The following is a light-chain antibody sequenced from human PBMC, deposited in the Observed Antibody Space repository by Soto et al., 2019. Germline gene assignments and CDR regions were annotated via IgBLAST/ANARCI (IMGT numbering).Light chain of an antibody. CDR3: QQYGSSPT. J-gene: IGKJ5*01. CDR2: GAS. V-gene: IGKV3-20*01. Sequence: EIVLTQSPVTLSLSPGERATLSCGASQSVSNNYLAWYQQKPGQAPRRLIYGASSRATGIPDRFSGSGSGTDFTLTISRLEPEDFAVYYCQQYGSSPTFGEGTRLEIK. CDR1: QSVSNNY.